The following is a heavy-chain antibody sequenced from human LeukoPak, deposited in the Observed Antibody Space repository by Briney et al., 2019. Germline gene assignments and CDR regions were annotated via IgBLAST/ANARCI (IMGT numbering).Heavy chain of an antibody. Sequence: GGSLRLSSAASGFTFSSYAMHWVRQAPGKGLEWVAVISYDGSNKYYADSVKGRFTISRDNAKNSLYLQLNSLRAEDTAVYYCARSLVVGATYPYHWGQGTLVTVSS. CDR3: ARSLVVGATYPYH. V-gene: IGHV3-30*04. D-gene: IGHD1-26*01. J-gene: IGHJ5*02. CDR1: GFTFSSYA. CDR2: ISYDGSNK.